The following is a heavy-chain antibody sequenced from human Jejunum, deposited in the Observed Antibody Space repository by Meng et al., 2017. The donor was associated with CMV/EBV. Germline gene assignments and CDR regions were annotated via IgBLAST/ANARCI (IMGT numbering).Heavy chain of an antibody. D-gene: IGHD7-27*01. CDR1: GYTFTTYD. Sequence: VYCKASGYTFTTYDINWVRQATGQGLEWMGWMSPNSGNTGYAQKFQGRVTMTRDTSVSTAYMELSSLTFEDTAVYYCARGIDAGVDYWGQGTLVTVSS. V-gene: IGHV1-8*01. CDR2: MSPNSGNT. J-gene: IGHJ4*02. CDR3: ARGIDAGVDY.